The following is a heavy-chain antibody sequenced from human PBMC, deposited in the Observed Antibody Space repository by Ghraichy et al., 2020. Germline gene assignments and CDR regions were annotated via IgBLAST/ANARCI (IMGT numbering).Heavy chain of an antibody. V-gene: IGHV4-31*03. CDR1: GGSISSGGYY. CDR2: IYYSGST. D-gene: IGHD6-19*01. Sequence: SETLSLTCTVSGGSISSGGYYWSWIRQHPGKGLEWIGYIYYSGSTYYNPSLKSRVTISVDTSKNQFSLKLSSVTAADTAVYYCAREEENSSGWTEGFDPWGQGTLVTVSS. J-gene: IGHJ5*02. CDR3: AREEENSSGWTEGFDP.